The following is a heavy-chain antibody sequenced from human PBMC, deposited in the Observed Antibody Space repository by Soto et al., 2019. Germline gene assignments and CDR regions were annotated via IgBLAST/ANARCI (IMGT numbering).Heavy chain of an antibody. Sequence: QVQLVQSGAEVKKPGSSVKVSCTASGGTFSDYAFSWVRQAPGQGLEWMGGIIPMFSSSSFTQKFQGRLTITADDSTSTVYMSPSSLGSPDTAMYYCAKDIGFQQHLFVYDLWGPGTLVTVSS. CDR3: AKDIGFQQHLFVYDL. V-gene: IGHV1-69*01. CDR1: GGTFSDYA. D-gene: IGHD3-10*02. J-gene: IGHJ4*02. CDR2: IIPMFSSS.